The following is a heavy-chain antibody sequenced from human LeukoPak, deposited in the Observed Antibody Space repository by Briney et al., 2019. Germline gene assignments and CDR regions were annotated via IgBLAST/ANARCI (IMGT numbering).Heavy chain of an antibody. Sequence: GASVNVSCKASVYTFTSYGISWVRHAPGQGLEWRGWSTAYNGNTNYAQKLQGRVTMTTDTSTSSAYMELRSLSSDDPAVYYGARVILGGWCEPWGKGTLVTVSS. CDR3: ARVILGGWCEP. J-gene: IGHJ5*02. CDR2: STAYNGNT. V-gene: IGHV1-18*01. D-gene: IGHD4-23*01. CDR1: VYTFTSYG.